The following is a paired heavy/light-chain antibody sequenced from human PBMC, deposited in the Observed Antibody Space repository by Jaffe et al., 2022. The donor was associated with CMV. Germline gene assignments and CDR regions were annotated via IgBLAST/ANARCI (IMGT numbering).Heavy chain of an antibody. CDR2: ISSNGGST. D-gene: IGHD7-27*01. CDR1: GFTFSSYA. V-gene: IGHV3-64*01. Sequence: EVQLVESGGGLVQPGGSLRLSCAASGFTFSSYAMHWVRQAPGKGLEYVSAISSNGGSTYYANSVKGRFTISRDNSKNTLYLQMGSLRAEDMAVYYCASALTGEDLSSGSRPGWYFDLWGRGTLVTVSS. CDR3: ASALTGEDLSSGSRPGWYFDL. J-gene: IGHJ2*01.
Light chain of an antibody. J-gene: IGKJ1*01. CDR3: QQYNNWLSWT. V-gene: IGKV3-15*01. Sequence: EIVMTQSPATLSVSPGERATLSCRASQSVSSNLAWYQQKPGQAPRLLIYGASTRATGIPARFSGSGSGTEFTLTISSLQSEDFAVYYCQQYNNWLSWTFGQGTKVEIK. CDR1: QSVSSN. CDR2: GAS.